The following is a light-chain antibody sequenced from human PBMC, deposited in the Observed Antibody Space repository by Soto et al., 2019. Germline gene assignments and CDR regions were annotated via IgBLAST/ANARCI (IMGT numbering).Light chain of an antibody. V-gene: IGKV1-9*01. Sequence: IQLTQSPSSLSASVGDRVTITCRASQGISSYLAWYQQKPGKAPKLLIYAASTLQSGVPSRFSGSGPGTDFTLTISSLQPEDLANYYCQQHYSYPRTFGQGTKVE. CDR2: AAS. CDR3: QQHYSYPRT. CDR1: QGISSY. J-gene: IGKJ1*01.